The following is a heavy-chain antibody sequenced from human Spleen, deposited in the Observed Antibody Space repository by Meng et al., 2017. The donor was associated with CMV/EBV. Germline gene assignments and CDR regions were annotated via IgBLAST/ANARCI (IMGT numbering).Heavy chain of an antibody. J-gene: IGHJ6*02. CDR3: ARGETGSPYYYYYYGMDV. Sequence: SVKVSCKASGGTFSSYAISWVRQAPGQGLEWMGGIIPILGIANYAQKFQGRVTITADKSTSTAYMELSSLRSEDTAVYYCARGETGSPYYYYYYGMDVWGQGTTVTVSS. CDR1: GGTFSSYA. CDR2: IIPILGIA. V-gene: IGHV1-69*10. D-gene: IGHD1-26*01.